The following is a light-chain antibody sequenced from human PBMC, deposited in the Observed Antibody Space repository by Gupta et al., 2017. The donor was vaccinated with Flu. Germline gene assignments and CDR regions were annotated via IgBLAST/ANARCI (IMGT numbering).Light chain of an antibody. J-gene: IGLJ1*01. CDR3: SSHAGRVTWV. CDR2: DVT. V-gene: IGLV2-11*01. CDR1: SNDVGGSNR. Sequence: SAPTQPRSVSGSPGQSVTISCTGSSNDVGGSNRVSWYQQRPGKAPKLILYDVTERPSGVPDRFSGSKSGNTASLTISGLQADDEADYYCSSHAGRVTWVFGIGTTVTVL.